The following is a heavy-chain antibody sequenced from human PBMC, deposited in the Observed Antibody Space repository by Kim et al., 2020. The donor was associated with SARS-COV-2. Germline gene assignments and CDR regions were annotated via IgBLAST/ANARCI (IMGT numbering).Heavy chain of an antibody. CDR2: M. J-gene: IGHJ3*02. Sequence: MYYADSVRGRFIISRDNARDSLYLQMNSLRAEDTAVYYCARRRRADAFDIWGLGTMVIVSS. V-gene: IGHV3-48*03. CDR3: ARRRRADAFDI.